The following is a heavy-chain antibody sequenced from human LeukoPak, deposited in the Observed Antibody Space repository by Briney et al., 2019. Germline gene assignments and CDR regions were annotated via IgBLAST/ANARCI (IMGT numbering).Heavy chain of an antibody. CDR3: AAPSQQQLGIGIWFDP. J-gene: IGHJ5*02. Sequence: ASVKVSCKVSGYTLTELSMHWVRQAPAKGLEWMGGFDPEDGETIYAQKFQGRVTMTEDTSTDTAYMELSSLRSEDTAVYYCAAPSQQQLGIGIWFDPWGQGTLVTVSS. CDR1: GYTLTELS. D-gene: IGHD6-13*01. CDR2: FDPEDGET. V-gene: IGHV1-24*01.